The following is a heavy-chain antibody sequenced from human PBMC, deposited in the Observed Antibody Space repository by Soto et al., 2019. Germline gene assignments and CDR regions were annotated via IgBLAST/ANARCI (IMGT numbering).Heavy chain of an antibody. CDR3: VRATAWGMDV. J-gene: IGHJ6*02. CDR2: IVVGGET. CDR1: GFPFSIYD. Sequence: EVQLVESGGGLVQPGGSLRLSCASSGFPFSIYDMHWVRQATGEGLQWVSAIVVGGETYHSGSLKGLFTISRENAENSLYLQMNSLRAGDTDVYYCVRATAWGMDVWGQGTTVTVSS. V-gene: IGHV3-13*01.